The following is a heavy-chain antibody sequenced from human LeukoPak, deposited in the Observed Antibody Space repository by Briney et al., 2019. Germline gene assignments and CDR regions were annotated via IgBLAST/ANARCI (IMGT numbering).Heavy chain of an antibody. J-gene: IGHJ5*02. CDR2: IIPIFGTA. CDR1: GGTFSSYA. D-gene: IGHD3-9*01. Sequence: SVKVSCKASGGTFSSYAISWGRQAPGQGLEWMGGIIPIFGTANYAQKFQGRVTITADESTSTAYMELSSLRSEDTAVYYCARDPKSFDWLRVHWFDPWGQGTLVTVSS. CDR3: ARDPKSFDWLRVHWFDP. V-gene: IGHV1-69*01.